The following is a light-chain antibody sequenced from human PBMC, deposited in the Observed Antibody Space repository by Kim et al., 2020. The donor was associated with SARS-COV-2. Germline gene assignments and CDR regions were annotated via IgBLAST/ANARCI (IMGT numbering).Light chain of an antibody. V-gene: IGLV3-1*01. CDR1: KLGDKY. CDR2: QDS. J-gene: IGLJ2*01. Sequence: VSPGQTASITCSGDKLGDKYACWYQQMPGQSPVLVIYQDSKRPSGIPERFSGSNSGNTATLTISGTQAMDEADYYCQAWDSSTHVVFCGGTQLTVL. CDR3: QAWDSSTHVV.